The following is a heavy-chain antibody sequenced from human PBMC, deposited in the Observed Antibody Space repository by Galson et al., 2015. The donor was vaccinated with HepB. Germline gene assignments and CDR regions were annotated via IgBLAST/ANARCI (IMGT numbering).Heavy chain of an antibody. CDR1: GFTFSSYS. V-gene: IGHV3-21*01. J-gene: IGHJ4*02. CDR3: ASLWTGPFDY. CDR2: ISSSSSYI. Sequence: SLRLSCAASGFTFSSYSMNWVRQAPGKGLEWVSSISSSSSYIYYADSVKGRFTISRDNAKKSLYLQMNSLRAEDTAVYYCASLWTGPFDYWGQGTLVTVSS. D-gene: IGHD3/OR15-3a*01.